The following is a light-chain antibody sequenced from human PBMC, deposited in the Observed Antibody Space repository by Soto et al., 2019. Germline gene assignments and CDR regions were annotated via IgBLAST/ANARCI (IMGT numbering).Light chain of an antibody. CDR1: SSNIGAGYD. V-gene: IGLV1-40*01. Sequence: QSVLTQPPSVSGAPGRRVTISCTGSSSNIGAGYDVHWYQQLPGTAPKLLGSGNTNRPSGVPDRFSGSKSGTSASLAITGLQAEDEADYYCQSYDSSLSYGVFCGGNKVTVL. CDR2: GNT. CDR3: QSYDSSLSYGV. J-gene: IGLJ3*02.